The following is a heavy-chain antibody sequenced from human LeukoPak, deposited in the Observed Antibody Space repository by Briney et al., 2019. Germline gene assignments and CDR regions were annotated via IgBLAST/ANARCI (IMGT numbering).Heavy chain of an antibody. CDR3: ARDLARGYSYGYNSFDI. V-gene: IGHV1-18*01. Sequence: SLKVSCKASGYNFNSYGIGWVRQAPRQGLEWMGWITAGNGNTNYAQKVQGRVTMTTDTSTSTAYMELRSLRSDDTAVYFCARDLARGYSYGYNSFDIWGQGTMVTVSS. D-gene: IGHD5-18*01. CDR2: ITAGNGNT. J-gene: IGHJ3*02. CDR1: GYNFNSYG.